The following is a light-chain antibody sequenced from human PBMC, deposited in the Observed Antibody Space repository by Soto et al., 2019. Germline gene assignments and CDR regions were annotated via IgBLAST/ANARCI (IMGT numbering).Light chain of an antibody. V-gene: IGKV1-12*01. CDR2: AAS. CDR1: QDISSW. CDR3: QQYGNSPPGT. Sequence: DIQMTQSPSSVSASVGDRVTITCRASQDISSWLAWFQQKPGKPPKLLIYAASTLQAGVPSRFSGSGSGTDFTLTISRLEPEDFAVYFCQQYGNSPPGTFGQGTRLEIK. J-gene: IGKJ5*01.